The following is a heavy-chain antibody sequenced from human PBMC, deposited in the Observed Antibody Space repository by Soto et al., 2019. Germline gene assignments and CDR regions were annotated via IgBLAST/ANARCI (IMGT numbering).Heavy chain of an antibody. V-gene: IGHV5-10-1*01. CDR2: IDPSDSYI. CDR3: ARHDCSSTRCYNFGMDV. Sequence: GESLKISCKGSGYSFTNYWISWVRQMPGKGLEWMGRIDPSDSYIKYSPSFQGHVTISADNSISTAYLQWSSLKASDTAMYYCARHDCSSTRCYNFGMDVWGQGTTVTVSS. CDR1: GYSFTNYW. D-gene: IGHD2-2*02. J-gene: IGHJ6*02.